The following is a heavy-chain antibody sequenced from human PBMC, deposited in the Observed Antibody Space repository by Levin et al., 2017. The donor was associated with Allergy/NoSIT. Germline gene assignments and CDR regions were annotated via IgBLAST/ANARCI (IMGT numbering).Heavy chain of an antibody. CDR3: ARAFSHVVVVAALDY. V-gene: IGHV3-30*04. J-gene: IGHJ4*02. D-gene: IGHD2-15*01. CDR1: GFTFSSYA. CDR2: ISYDGSNK. Sequence: GGSLRLSCAASGFTFSSYAMHWVRQAPGKGLEWVAVISYDGSNKYYADSVKGRFTISRDNSKNTLYLQMNSLRAEDTAVYYCARAFSHVVVVAALDYWGQGTLVTVSS.